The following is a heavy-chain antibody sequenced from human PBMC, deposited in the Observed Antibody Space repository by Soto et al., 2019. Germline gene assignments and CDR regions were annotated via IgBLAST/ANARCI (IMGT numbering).Heavy chain of an antibody. D-gene: IGHD3-16*01. CDR1: GGSFSGYY. V-gene: IGHV4-34*01. J-gene: IGHJ6*02. CDR2: INHSGST. CDR3: ARLARMGYYYYYGMDV. Sequence: QVQLQQWGAGLLKPSETLSLTCAVYGGSFSGYYWSWIRQPPGKGLEWIGEINHSGSTNYNPSLKSRVTISVDTSKNQFSLKLSPVTAADTAVYYCARLARMGYYYYYGMDVWGQGTTVTVSS.